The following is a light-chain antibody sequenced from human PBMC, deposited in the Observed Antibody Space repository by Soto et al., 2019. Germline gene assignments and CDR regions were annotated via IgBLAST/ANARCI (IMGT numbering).Light chain of an antibody. J-gene: IGLJ2*01. Sequence: NFMLTQPHSVSESPGKTVTISCTRSSGSIASNYVQWYQQRPGSAPTTVIYEDNQRPSEVPDRFSGSIDSSSNSASLTSAGLKTEDEADYYCQSYDSSNVVFGGGTTLTVL. CDR1: SGSIASNY. V-gene: IGLV6-57*03. CDR2: EDN. CDR3: QSYDSSNVV.